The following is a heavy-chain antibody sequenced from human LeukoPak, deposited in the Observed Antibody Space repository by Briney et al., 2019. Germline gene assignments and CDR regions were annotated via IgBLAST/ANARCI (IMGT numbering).Heavy chain of an antibody. CDR3: AKVVGAYDY. CDR2: ISGTGGST. J-gene: IGHJ4*02. V-gene: IGHV3-23*01. D-gene: IGHD1-26*01. Sequence: PGGSLRLSCAASGFTFSTYAMTWVRQAPGKGLEWVSLISGTGGSTYYADSVKGRFTISRDNSKNTLYLQMNSLRAEDTAVYYCAKVVGAYDYWGQGTLVTVSS. CDR1: GFTFSTYA.